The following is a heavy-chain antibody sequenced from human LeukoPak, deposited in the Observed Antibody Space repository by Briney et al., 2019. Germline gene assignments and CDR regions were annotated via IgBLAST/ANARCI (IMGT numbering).Heavy chain of an antibody. CDR2: IYYSGST. CDR3: ARMPEATTRFEY. Sequence: KPSETLSLTCTVSGGSISYYYWSWIRQPPGKGLEWIGYIYYSGSTNYNPSLKSRVTMSVDTSKNQFSLKLGSVTAADTAVYYCARMPEATTRFEYWGQGTLVTVSS. CDR1: GGSISYYY. J-gene: IGHJ4*02. V-gene: IGHV4-59*01. D-gene: IGHD5-24*01.